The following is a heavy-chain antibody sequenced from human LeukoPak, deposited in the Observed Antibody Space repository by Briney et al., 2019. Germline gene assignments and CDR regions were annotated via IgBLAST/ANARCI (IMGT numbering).Heavy chain of an antibody. D-gene: IGHD4-17*01. CDR2: IYYSGST. J-gene: IGHJ4*02. Sequence: SETLSLTCTVSGGSISSGDYYWSWIRQPPGKGLEWIGYIYYSGSTYYNPSLKSRVTISVDTSKNQFSLKLSSVTAADTAVYYCGRATTVTTSFDYWGQGTLVTVSS. CDR1: GGSISSGDYY. CDR3: GRATTVTTSFDY. V-gene: IGHV4-30-4*01.